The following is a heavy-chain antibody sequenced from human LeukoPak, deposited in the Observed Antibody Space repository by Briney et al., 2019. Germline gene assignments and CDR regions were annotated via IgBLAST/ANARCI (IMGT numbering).Heavy chain of an antibody. J-gene: IGHJ3*02. CDR2: TYYRSKLYN. CDR1: GDSVSSNSAA. D-gene: IGHD1-1*01. V-gene: IGHV6-1*01. CDR3: ARDGAATTDAFDI. Sequence: QTLSLTCAVSGDSVSSNSAAWGWLRQSPWRGLERLGRTYYRSKLYNDYAVCVTSIITINPDTSKNQFSLQLNSVTPEDTAVYYCARDGAATTDAFDIWGQGTMVTVSS.